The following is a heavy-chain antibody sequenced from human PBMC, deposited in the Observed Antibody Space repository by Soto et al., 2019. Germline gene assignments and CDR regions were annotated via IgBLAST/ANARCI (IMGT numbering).Heavy chain of an antibody. Sequence: PSETLSLTCTVPGGSISSGGYYWSWIRQHPGKGLEWIGYIYYSGSTYYNPSLKSRVTISVDTSKNQFSLKLSSVTAADTAVYYCARDSSLHVGALHYFDYWGQGTLVTAPQ. CDR2: IYYSGST. V-gene: IGHV4-31*03. D-gene: IGHD4-17*01. CDR1: GGSISSGGYY. J-gene: IGHJ4*02. CDR3: ARDSSLHVGALHYFDY.